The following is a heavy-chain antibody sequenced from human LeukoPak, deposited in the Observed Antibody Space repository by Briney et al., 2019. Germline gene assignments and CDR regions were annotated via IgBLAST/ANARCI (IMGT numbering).Heavy chain of an antibody. CDR1: GFTFSSYW. CDR3: AKSIAVAGAMRDNWFDP. J-gene: IGHJ5*02. D-gene: IGHD6-19*01. V-gene: IGHV3-74*01. Sequence: GGSLRLSCAASGFTFSSYWIHWVRQAPGKGLVWVSRVNGDGSSTTYADSVKGRFTISRDNVKKTLYLQMNNLRVEDTAVYYCAKSIAVAGAMRDNWFDPWGQGTLVTVSS. CDR2: VNGDGSST.